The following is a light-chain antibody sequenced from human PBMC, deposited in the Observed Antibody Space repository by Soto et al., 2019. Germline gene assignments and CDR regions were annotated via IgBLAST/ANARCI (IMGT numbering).Light chain of an antibody. Sequence: DIQMTQSPSSLSASVGDRVIITCRASQTISSHLNWYQQKPGKAPNLLVYAASSLQSGVPSRFTGSGSGTDFTLTISSLQPEDFATYFCQQSYTTPITLGQGTRLEIK. CDR1: QTISSH. J-gene: IGKJ5*01. V-gene: IGKV1-39*01. CDR2: AAS. CDR3: QQSYTTPIT.